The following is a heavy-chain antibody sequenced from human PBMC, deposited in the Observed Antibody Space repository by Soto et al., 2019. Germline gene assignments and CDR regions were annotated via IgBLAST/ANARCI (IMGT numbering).Heavy chain of an antibody. V-gene: IGHV3-23*01. Sequence: VQLMESGGGLVQPGGSLRLSCAASGFTFSSYAMSWVRQAPGKGLAWVSVITGSGSTTYYADSVKGRFTISRDNSKNTLYLKMNSLRAEDTAVYYCARRGGALGYWGQGTLVTVSS. D-gene: IGHD3-16*01. CDR2: ITGSGSTT. CDR1: GFTFSSYA. CDR3: ARRGGALGY. J-gene: IGHJ4*02.